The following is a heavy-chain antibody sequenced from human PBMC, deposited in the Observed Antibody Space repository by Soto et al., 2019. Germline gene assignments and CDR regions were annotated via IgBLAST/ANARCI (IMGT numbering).Heavy chain of an antibody. V-gene: IGHV1-69*01. J-gene: IGHJ6*02. CDR1: GGTFRSYA. Sequence: QVQLVQSGAEVREPGSSVKVSCEASGGTFRSYAINWVRQAPGQGLEWMGGIIPMFGKPNYAEKFLGRVTISADESTRTAYMEVTRLKSEGTAVYYCARSMETNYFYCMDVWGLGTTVTVSS. CDR2: IIPMFGKP. CDR3: ARSMETNYFYCMDV. D-gene: IGHD2-8*01.